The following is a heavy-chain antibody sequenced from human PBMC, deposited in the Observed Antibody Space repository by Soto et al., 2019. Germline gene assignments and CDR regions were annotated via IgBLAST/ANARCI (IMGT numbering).Heavy chain of an antibody. CDR3: ESVSSACLCDY. J-gene: IGHJ4*02. CDR1: GFTFSDYF. CDR2: IGSRGSPI. V-gene: IGHV3-11*01. Sequence: VHLVDSGGGLVKPGGSLRLSCAASGFTFSDYFMTWIRQAPGKGLEWVSYIGSRGSPIYYVGSVTRRVTIYRENANDPLYLHKYGLRAEDTAVYCCESVSSACLCDYWGQGTLVTVSS. D-gene: IGHD6-6*01.